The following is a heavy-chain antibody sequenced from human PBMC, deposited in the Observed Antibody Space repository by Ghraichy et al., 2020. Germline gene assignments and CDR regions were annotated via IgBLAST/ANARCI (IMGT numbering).Heavy chain of an antibody. CDR2: ISSEGGIK. D-gene: IGHD2-15*01. J-gene: IGHJ6*03. Sequence: SCAASGFTFSRYGIHWVRQAPGKGLEWVAVISSEGGIKYYADSVRGRFSISRDNSKKTVYLQMNTLRPEDTAIYYCAKDYLYCSGGGCYSRSLYYYMDIWGKGTTVTVSS. V-gene: IGHV3-30*18. CDR3: AKDYLYCSGGGCYSRSLYYYMDI. CDR1: GFTFSRYG.